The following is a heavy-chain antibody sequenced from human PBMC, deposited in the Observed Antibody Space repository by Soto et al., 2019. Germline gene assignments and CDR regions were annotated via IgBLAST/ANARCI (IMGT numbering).Heavy chain of an antibody. CDR3: ARDGGCRDGYTVGCNCFDP. V-gene: IGHV3-33*01. Sequence: QVPLVESGVGVVQPGRSLRLSCAASVFTFSSYGMHWVRQAPGKGLEWVAVIWYDGSNKYYADSVKGRFTISRDNSKNTLYQQMNSLRAEDTAVYYCARDGGCRDGYTVGCNCFDPWGQGTLVTVSS. CDR2: IWYDGSNK. D-gene: IGHD5-12*01. CDR1: VFTFSSYG. J-gene: IGHJ5*02.